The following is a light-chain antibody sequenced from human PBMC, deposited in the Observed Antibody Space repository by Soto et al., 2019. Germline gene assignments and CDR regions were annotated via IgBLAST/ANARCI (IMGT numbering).Light chain of an antibody. Sequence: DIQMTQSPSSLSASVGDRGTITCRASQGISNYLAWSQQKPGKAPKSLIYDASSLRSGVPSKFSGSGFGTEFTLTISSLQPEDFATYYCQQYSTYPITFGQGTRLEIK. CDR3: QQYSTYPIT. CDR1: QGISNY. V-gene: IGKV1-16*02. CDR2: DAS. J-gene: IGKJ5*01.